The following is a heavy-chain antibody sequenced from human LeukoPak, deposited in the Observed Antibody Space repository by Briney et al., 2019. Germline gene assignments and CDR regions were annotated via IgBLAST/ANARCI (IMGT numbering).Heavy chain of an antibody. D-gene: IGHD6-13*01. V-gene: IGHV1-8*03. Sequence: ASVKVSCKASGYTFTSYAMNWVRQAPGQGLEWMGWMNPNSGNTGYAQKFQGRVTITRNTSISTAYMELSSLRSEDTAVYYCAASKYSSSWYGRGYFDYWGQGTLVTVSS. CDR2: MNPNSGNT. CDR1: GYTFTSYA. J-gene: IGHJ4*02. CDR3: AASKYSSSWYGRGYFDY.